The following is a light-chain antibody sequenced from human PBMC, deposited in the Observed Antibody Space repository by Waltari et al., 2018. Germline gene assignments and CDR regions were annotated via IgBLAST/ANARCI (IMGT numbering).Light chain of an antibody. CDR3: QTGGHGTWV. Sequence: QTPKSGLREWRKVTVDGSHNRGDKLPGRFSGSSSGAERYLTLSSLQSEDEADYYCQTGGHGTWVFGGGTKLTVL. J-gene: IGLJ3*02. V-gene: IGLV4-69*01. CDR2: VTVDGSH.